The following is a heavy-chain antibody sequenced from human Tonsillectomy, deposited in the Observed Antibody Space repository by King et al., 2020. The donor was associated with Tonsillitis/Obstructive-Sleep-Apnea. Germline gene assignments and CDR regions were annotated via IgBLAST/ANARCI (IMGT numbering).Heavy chain of an antibody. V-gene: IGHV3-30*04. CDR2: MDGSNK. J-gene: IGHJ4*02. CDR1: GFTFSDYA. D-gene: IGHD3-22*01. Sequence: VQLVESGGGVVQPGRSLRLSCEVSGFTFSDYAMHWVRQAPGKGLEGVAVMDGSNKNNTDSVKGRFTISRDNYKNTLYLQMNSLRAEDTAVYYCARTRYYDTNRYYRDLYYWGQGTLVTVSS. CDR3: ARTRYYDTNRYYRDLYY.